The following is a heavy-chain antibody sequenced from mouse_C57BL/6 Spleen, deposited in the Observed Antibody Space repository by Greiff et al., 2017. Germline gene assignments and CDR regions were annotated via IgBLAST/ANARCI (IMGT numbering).Heavy chain of an antibody. CDR2: LDPETGGT. J-gene: IGHJ3*01. Sequence: QVQLQQSGAELVRPGASVTLSCKASGYTFTDYEMHWVKQTPVYGLEWIGALDPETGGTAYNQKFKGKAILTADKSSSTAYMELRSLTSEDSAVYYCTRLGSGKAWFAYWGQGTLVTVSA. V-gene: IGHV1-15*01. CDR3: TRLGSGKAWFAY. D-gene: IGHD1-1*01. CDR1: GYTFTDYE.